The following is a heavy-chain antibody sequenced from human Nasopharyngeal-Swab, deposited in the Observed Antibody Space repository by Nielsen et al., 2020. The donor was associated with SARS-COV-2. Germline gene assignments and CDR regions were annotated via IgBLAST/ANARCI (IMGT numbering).Heavy chain of an antibody. CDR1: GYTFTSYD. J-gene: IGHJ6*03. Sequence: VKVSCKASGYTFTSYDINWVRQATGQGLEWMGWMNPNSGNTGYAQKFQGRVTMTRNTSISTAYMELSSPRSEDTAVYYCARAERGRIVVVITSFYYYYMDVWGKGTTVTVSS. V-gene: IGHV1-8*01. CDR3: ARAERGRIVVVITSFYYYYMDV. D-gene: IGHD3-22*01. CDR2: MNPNSGNT.